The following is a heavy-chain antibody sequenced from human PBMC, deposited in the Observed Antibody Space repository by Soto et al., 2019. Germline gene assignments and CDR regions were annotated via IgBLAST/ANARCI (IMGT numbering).Heavy chain of an antibody. CDR3: ARDSMTPPLNWFDP. V-gene: IGHV3-21*01. J-gene: IGHJ5*02. Sequence: GSLRLSCAASGFTFSSYGMHWVRQAPGKGLEWVSAICNSSSNKYYADSVKGRFTISRDNAKNSLYLQMNSLRAEDTAVYYCARDSMTPPLNWFDPWGQGTLVTVSS. CDR1: GFTFSSYG. CDR2: ICNSSSNK.